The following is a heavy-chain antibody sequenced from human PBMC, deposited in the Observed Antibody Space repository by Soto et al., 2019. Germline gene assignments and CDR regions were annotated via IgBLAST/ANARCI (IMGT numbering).Heavy chain of an antibody. CDR1: GFTFTTFW. V-gene: IGHV3-7*01. D-gene: IGHD3-10*01. CDR2: ITQDGSAK. J-gene: IGHJ4*02. Sequence: EVQLVESGGGLVQPGGSLRLSCAASGFTFTTFWMTWVRQAPGKGLEWVATITQDGSAKYYVDSVKGRFTISRDNAKNSLYLQMNGLRAEDAAVYYCVREIWHYDCWGQGTLVTVSS. CDR3: VREIWHYDC.